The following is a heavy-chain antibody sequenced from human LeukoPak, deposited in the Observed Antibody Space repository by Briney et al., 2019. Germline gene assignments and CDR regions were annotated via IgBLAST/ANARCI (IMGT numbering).Heavy chain of an antibody. CDR2: ISHDGSQT. CDR3: TTIHY. J-gene: IGHJ4*02. Sequence: GGSLRLSCAASGFPFSSWPMHWVRQAPGKGLEWMTTISHDGSQTFYADSVEGRLTISRDNSKNTVSLQMSSLRVEDTGVYYCTTIHYWGQGTQITVSS. CDR1: GFPFSSWP. V-gene: IGHV3-30*04.